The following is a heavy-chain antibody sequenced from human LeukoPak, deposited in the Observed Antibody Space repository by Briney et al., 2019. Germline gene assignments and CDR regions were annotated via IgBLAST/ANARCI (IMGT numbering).Heavy chain of an antibody. J-gene: IGHJ5*02. D-gene: IGHD3-10*01. Sequence: SETLSLTCTVSGGSISSSSSYWGWIRQPPGKGLEWIGSIYYSGSTYYNPSLKSRVTISVDTSKNQFSLKLSSMTAADTAVYYCARRYGSGSRPALNWFDPWGQGTLVTVSS. CDR2: IYYSGST. CDR1: GGSISSSSSY. V-gene: IGHV4-39*01. CDR3: ARRYGSGSRPALNWFDP.